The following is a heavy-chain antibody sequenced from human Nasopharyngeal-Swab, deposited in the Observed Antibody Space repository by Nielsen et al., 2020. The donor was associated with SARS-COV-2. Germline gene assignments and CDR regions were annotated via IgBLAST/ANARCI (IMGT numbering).Heavy chain of an antibody. CDR3: ARAGIAAAGYYYYGMDV. CDR1: GGSFSGYY. Sequence: SETLSLTYTVYGGSFSGYYWSWIRQPPGKGLEWIGEINHSGSTNYNPSLKSRVTISVDTSKNQFSLKLSSVTAADTAVYYCARAGIAAAGYYYYGMDVWGQGTTVTVSS. CDR2: INHSGST. V-gene: IGHV4-34*01. D-gene: IGHD6-13*01. J-gene: IGHJ6*02.